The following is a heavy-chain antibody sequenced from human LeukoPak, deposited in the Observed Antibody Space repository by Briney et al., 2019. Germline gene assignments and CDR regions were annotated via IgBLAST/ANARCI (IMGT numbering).Heavy chain of an antibody. V-gene: IGHV3-21*01. J-gene: IGHJ4*02. CDR2: ISSSSSYI. CDR1: GFTFSSYS. Sequence: GESLRLSCAPSGFTFSSYSMNWVRQAPGKGLEWVSSISSSSSYIYYADSVKGRFTISRDNAKNSLYLQMNSLRAEDTAVYYCARPYSSSSGADYWGQGTLVTVSS. D-gene: IGHD6-13*01. CDR3: ARPYSSSSGADY.